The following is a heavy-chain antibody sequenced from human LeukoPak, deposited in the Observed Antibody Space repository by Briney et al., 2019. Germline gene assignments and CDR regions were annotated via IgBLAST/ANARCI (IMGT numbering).Heavy chain of an antibody. D-gene: IGHD6-19*01. CDR1: GGSISSSSYY. CDR2: IYYSGST. CDR3: ARLLYSRGWYVDY. V-gene: IGHV4-39*01. J-gene: IGHJ4*02. Sequence: SETLSLTCTVSGGSISSSSYYWGWIRQPPGKGLEWIGSIYYSGSTYYNPSLKSRVTISVDTSKNQFSLKLSSVTAADTAVYYCARLLYSRGWYVDYWGQGTLVTVSS.